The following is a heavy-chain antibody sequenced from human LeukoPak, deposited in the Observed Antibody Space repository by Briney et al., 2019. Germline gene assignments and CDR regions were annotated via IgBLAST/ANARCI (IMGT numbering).Heavy chain of an antibody. J-gene: IGHJ6*02. CDR1: GFTFSRYW. CDR2: IKQDGSEK. Sequence: GGSLRLSCAASGFTFSRYWMSWVRQAPGKGLEWVANIKQDGSEKKYVDSVKGRFTISRDNAKNSLYLQMNSLRAEDTAVYYCARDRYYYYYGMDVWGQGTTVTVSS. CDR3: ARDRYYYYYGMDV. V-gene: IGHV3-7*05.